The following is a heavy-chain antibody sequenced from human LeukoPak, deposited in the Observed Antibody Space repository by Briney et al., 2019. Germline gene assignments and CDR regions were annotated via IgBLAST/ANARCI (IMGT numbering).Heavy chain of an antibody. D-gene: IGHD6-13*01. Sequence: GGSLRLSCSASGFTFSSYAMHWVRQAPGKGLEYVSAISSNGGSTYYADSVKGRFTISRDNSKNTLYLQMGSLRAEDTAVYYCVKDVSSSWYLGDLWDYWGQGTLVTVSS. CDR1: GFTFSSYA. CDR3: VKDVSSSWYLGDLWDY. V-gene: IGHV3-64D*06. J-gene: IGHJ4*02. CDR2: ISSNGGST.